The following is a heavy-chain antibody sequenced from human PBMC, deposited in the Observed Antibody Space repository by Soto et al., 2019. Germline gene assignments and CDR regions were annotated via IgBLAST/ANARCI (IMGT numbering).Heavy chain of an antibody. Sequence: EVQLVESGGGLVKPGGSLRLSCAASGFTFSNAWMSWVRQAPGKGLEWVGRIKSKTDGGTTDYAAPVKGRFTISRDDSKNTLYLQMNSLKTEDTAVYYCTTDPIVGAPDAFDIWGQGTMVTVSS. CDR3: TTDPIVGAPDAFDI. D-gene: IGHD1-26*01. J-gene: IGHJ3*02. CDR2: IKSKTDGGTT. CDR1: GFTFSNAW. V-gene: IGHV3-15*01.